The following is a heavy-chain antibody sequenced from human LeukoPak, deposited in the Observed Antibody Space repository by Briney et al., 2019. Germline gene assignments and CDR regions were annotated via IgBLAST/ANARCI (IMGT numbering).Heavy chain of an antibody. Sequence: ESLKISCKGSGYSFTSYWIGWVRQMPGKGLEWMGIIYPGDSDTRYSPSFQGQVTISADKSISTAYLQWSSLKASDTAMYYCARPQSAYYYDSSGYYFDYWGQGTLVTVSS. V-gene: IGHV5-51*01. CDR3: ARPQSAYYYDSSGYYFDY. D-gene: IGHD3-22*01. J-gene: IGHJ4*02. CDR2: IYPGDSDT. CDR1: GYSFTSYW.